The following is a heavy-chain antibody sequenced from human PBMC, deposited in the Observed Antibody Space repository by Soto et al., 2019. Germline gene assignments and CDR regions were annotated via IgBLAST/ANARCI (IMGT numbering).Heavy chain of an antibody. CDR3: AMDRAVGGGPVGFAP. D-gene: IGHD3-16*01. Sequence: PGGSLRLSCAASGFTLSYVWMSWVRQAPGKGLEWVGRIKSTKDGGTIDYAAPVKDRFIISRDDSENTLHLQMNTLRTEDTAVYHCAMDRAVGGGPVGFAPWGQGTLVTVCS. V-gene: IGHV3-15*01. J-gene: IGHJ5*02. CDR2: IKSTKDGGTI. CDR1: GFTLSYVW.